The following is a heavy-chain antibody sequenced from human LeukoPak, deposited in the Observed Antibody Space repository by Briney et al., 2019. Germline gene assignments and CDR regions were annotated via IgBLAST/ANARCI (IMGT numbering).Heavy chain of an antibody. CDR3: AKDTAMVISDYFDY. CDR2: ISYDGSNK. V-gene: IGHV3-30-3*01. Sequence: GGSLRLSCAASGFTFSSYAMHWVRQAPGKGLEWVAVISYDGSNKYYADSVKGRFTISRDNSKNTLYLQMNSLRAEDTAVYYCAKDTAMVISDYFDYWGQGTLVTVSS. CDR1: GFTFSSYA. J-gene: IGHJ4*02. D-gene: IGHD5-18*01.